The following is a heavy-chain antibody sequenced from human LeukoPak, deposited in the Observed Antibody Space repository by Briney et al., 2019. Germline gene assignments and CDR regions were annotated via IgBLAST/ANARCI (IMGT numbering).Heavy chain of an antibody. D-gene: IGHD6-19*01. Sequence: SETLSLTCTVSGGSIRSYYWSWIRQPAEKGLEWIGRIYISGSTNYNPSLKSRVTMSVDTSKNQFSLKLSSVTATDTAMYYCARAPEFSSGWLLDYWGQGTLVTVSS. J-gene: IGHJ4*02. CDR1: GGSIRSYY. CDR3: ARAPEFSSGWLLDY. CDR2: IYISGST. V-gene: IGHV4-4*07.